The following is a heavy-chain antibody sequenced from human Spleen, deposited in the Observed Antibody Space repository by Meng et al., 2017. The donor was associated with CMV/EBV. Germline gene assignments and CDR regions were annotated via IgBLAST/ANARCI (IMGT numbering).Heavy chain of an antibody. Sequence: ESLKISCAASGFSFSNYAMSWVRQAPGKGLEWIGEINHSGSTNYNPSLKSRVTISVDTSKNQFSLKLSSVTAADTAVYYCARGYSSSWRWNWFDPWGQGTLVTVSS. CDR1: GFSFSNYA. CDR3: ARGYSSSWRWNWFDP. J-gene: IGHJ5*02. CDR2: INHSGST. V-gene: IGHV4-34*01. D-gene: IGHD6-6*01.